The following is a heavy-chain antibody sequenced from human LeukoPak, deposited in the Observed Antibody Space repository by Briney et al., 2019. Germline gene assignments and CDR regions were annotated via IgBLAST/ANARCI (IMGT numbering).Heavy chain of an antibody. D-gene: IGHD3-10*01. CDR1: GGSFSGYY. CDR2: INHSGST. Sequence: SETLSLTCAVYGGSFSGYYWSWIRQPPGKGLEWIGEINHSGSTNYNPSLKSRVTISVDMSKNQFSLKLSSVTAADTAVYYCARRYYGSGSYGGDYWGQGTLVTVSS. J-gene: IGHJ4*02. CDR3: ARRYYGSGSYGGDY. V-gene: IGHV4-34*01.